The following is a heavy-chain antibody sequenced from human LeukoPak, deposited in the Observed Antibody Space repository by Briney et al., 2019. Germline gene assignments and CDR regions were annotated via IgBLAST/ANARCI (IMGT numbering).Heavy chain of an antibody. Sequence: PETLSLTCAVSGGSISSSYWWSWVRQPPGKGLKWIGEVYHSGSTNYYPSLKSRVTISIEKPKYQFSLKLSSVTAADTAVYYCARDRSHPTAETGERISITIFWLVSTREDYYYYYMDVWGKGTTVTISS. CDR2: VYHSGST. CDR1: GGSISSSYW. J-gene: IGHJ6*03. V-gene: IGHV4-4*03. D-gene: IGHD3-9*01. CDR3: ARDRSHPTAETGERISITIFWLVSTREDYYYYYMDV.